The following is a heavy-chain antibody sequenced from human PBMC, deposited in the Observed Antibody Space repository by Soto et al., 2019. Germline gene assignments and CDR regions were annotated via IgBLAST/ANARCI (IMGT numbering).Heavy chain of an antibody. CDR1: GFTFSSYS. D-gene: IGHD3-22*01. J-gene: IGHJ4*02. CDR3: ARDRGYYDSSGYPLFDY. CDR2: ISGTSSTI. V-gene: IGHV3-48*02. Sequence: SLRLSCAASGFTFSSYSMNWVRQAPGKGLEWVSYISGTSSTIYYADSVKGRFTISRDNAKNSLYLQMNSLRDEDTAVYYCARDRGYYDSSGYPLFDYWGQGTLVTVSS.